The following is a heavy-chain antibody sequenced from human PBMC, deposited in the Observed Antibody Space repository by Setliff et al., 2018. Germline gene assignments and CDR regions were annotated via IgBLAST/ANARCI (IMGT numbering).Heavy chain of an antibody. CDR1: GYTLTELS. J-gene: IGHJ4*02. CDR3: ATSVTWIQLVLYPQGHPEPFDY. Sequence: ASVKVSCKVSGYTLTELSRHWVRQAPGKGLEWMGGFDPEDGETIYAQKFQGRVTITADESTSTAYMELSSLRSEDTAVYYCATSVTWIQLVLYPQGHPEPFDYWGQGTLVTVSS. CDR2: FDPEDGET. V-gene: IGHV1-24*01. D-gene: IGHD5-18*01.